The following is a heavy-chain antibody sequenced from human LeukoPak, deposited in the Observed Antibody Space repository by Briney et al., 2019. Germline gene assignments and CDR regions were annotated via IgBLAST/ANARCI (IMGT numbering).Heavy chain of an antibody. J-gene: IGHJ4*02. CDR1: GGSISSGGYY. CDR2: IYYSGST. CDR3: ASLRAYSSSLPPGGY. V-gene: IGHV4-31*03. Sequence: SQTLSLTCTVSGGSISSGGYYWSWIRQHPGKGLEWIGYIYYSGSTYYNPSLKSRVTISVDTSKNQFSLKLSSVTAADTAVYYCASLRAYSSSLPPGGYWGQGTLVTVSS. D-gene: IGHD6-13*01.